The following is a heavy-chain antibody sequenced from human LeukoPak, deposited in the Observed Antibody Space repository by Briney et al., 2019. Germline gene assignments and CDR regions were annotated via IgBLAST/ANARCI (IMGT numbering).Heavy chain of an antibody. J-gene: IGHJ5*02. CDR2: IIPIFGTA. CDR3: AREDRHMNWFDP. V-gene: IGHV1-69*05. CDR1: GGTFSSYA. Sequence: SVKVSCKASGGTFSSYAISWVRQAPGQGLEWMGGIIPIFGTANYAQKFQGRVTITTDESTSTAYMELSSLRSEDTAVYYCAREDRHMNWFDPWGQGTLVTVSS.